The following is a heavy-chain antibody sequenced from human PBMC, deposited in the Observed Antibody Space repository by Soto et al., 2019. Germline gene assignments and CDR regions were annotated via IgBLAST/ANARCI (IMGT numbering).Heavy chain of an antibody. D-gene: IGHD3-10*01. V-gene: IGHV3-30-3*01. J-gene: IGHJ4*02. CDR2: ISYDGSHE. CDR1: GFTFSTYA. CDR3: ARGSAGQYNSGTLLD. Sequence: QVQVVESGGGVVQPGRSLRLSCAASGFTFSTYAMHWVRQAPGKGLEWVAVISYDGSHEYYVDSVKGRFTISRDNSKNTLYLQMNRLREEDTDVYYCARGSAGQYNSGTLLDWGQGTLVTVSS.